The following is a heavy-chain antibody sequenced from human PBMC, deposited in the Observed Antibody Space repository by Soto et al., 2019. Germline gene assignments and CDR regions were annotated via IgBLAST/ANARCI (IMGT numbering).Heavy chain of an antibody. Sequence: QVQLVQSGAEVKKPGSSVKVSCKTSGVSFNNNGIGWVRQAPGHGLEWMGGVSPPFRTSNNARKLQGRISITADASTGTVNMELSSLTSEDTAQYYCARVLYYGSGSYSPYGMDVWGQGTTVTVSS. CDR1: GVSFNNNG. D-gene: IGHD3-10*01. J-gene: IGHJ6*02. CDR2: VSPPFRTS. CDR3: ARVLYYGSGSYSPYGMDV. V-gene: IGHV1-69*01.